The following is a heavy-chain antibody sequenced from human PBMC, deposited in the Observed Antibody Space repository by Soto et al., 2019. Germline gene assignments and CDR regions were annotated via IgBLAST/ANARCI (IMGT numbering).Heavy chain of an antibody. D-gene: IGHD3-10*01. CDR3: ARETGWFGEFGMDV. Sequence: EVQLVESGGGLVKPGGSLRLSCAASGFTFNNAWMSWVRQAPGKGLEWVSSISSSSSYIYYADSVKGRFTISRDNAKNSLYLQMNSLRAEDTAVYYCARETGWFGEFGMDVWGQGTTVTVSS. CDR1: GFTFNNAW. CDR2: ISSSSSYI. J-gene: IGHJ6*02. V-gene: IGHV3-21*01.